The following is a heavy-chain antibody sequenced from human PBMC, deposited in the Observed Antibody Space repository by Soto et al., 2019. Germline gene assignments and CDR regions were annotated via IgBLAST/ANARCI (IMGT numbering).Heavy chain of an antibody. CDR2: IWHDGNNK. CDR1: GFTFSNYG. CDR3: ASDLVGASDSYGLDV. V-gene: IGHV3-33*01. D-gene: IGHD1-26*01. Sequence: WGSLRLSCAASGFTFSNYGMHWVRQAPGKGLEWVAIIWHDGNNKYYADSVRGRFIISRDNSKNRLYLQMNSLRAEDTAVYYCASDLVGASDSYGLDVWGQGTPGTVSS. J-gene: IGHJ6*02.